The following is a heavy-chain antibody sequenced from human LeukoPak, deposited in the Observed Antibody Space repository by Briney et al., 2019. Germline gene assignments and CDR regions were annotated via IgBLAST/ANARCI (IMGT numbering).Heavy chain of an antibody. CDR1: GFTFTNYY. V-gene: IGHV1-46*01. CDR3: AREGSGGYFDY. J-gene: IGHJ4*02. D-gene: IGHD2-8*02. CDR2: INPSGSNT. Sequence: ASVKVSCKASGFTFTNYYMHWVRQAPGQGLEWMGLINPSGSNTNYAQKFRGRDTMTRDTSATTVYMELSSLRSEDTAVYYCAREGSGGYFDYGGQGTLVTVSS.